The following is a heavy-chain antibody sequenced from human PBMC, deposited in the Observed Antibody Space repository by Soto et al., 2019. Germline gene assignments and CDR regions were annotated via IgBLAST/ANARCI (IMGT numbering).Heavy chain of an antibody. CDR1: GFTFSSYA. CDR2: ISGSGGST. CDR3: AKVLVNSGIAAAGSLFDI. Sequence: PGGSLRLSCAASGFTFSSYAMSWVRQAPGKGLEWVSAISGSGGSTYYADSVKGRFTISRDNSKNTLYLQMNSLRAEDTAVYYCAKVLVNSGIAAAGSLFDIWGQGTMVTVSS. J-gene: IGHJ3*02. V-gene: IGHV3-23*01. D-gene: IGHD6-13*01.